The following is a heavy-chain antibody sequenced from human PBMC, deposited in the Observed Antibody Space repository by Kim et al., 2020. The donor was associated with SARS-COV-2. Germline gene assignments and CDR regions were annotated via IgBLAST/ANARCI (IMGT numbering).Heavy chain of an antibody. Sequence: SETLSLTCSVSGGSITPYYWSWIRQPPGKGLESIGYIFYRGNTNYSPSLKSRVTISVDTSKNQFSLELRSVTAADTAVYYCVGGRGSTIPRSFDCWGQGT. CDR3: VGGRGSTIPRSFDC. D-gene: IGHD1-1*01. CDR1: GGSITPYY. J-gene: IGHJ4*02. CDR2: IFYRGNT. V-gene: IGHV4-59*12.